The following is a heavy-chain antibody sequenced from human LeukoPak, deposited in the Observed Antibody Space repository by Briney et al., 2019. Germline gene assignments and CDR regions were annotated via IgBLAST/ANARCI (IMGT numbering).Heavy chain of an antibody. CDR3: ARVFVYSNSYFDY. V-gene: IGHV3-23*01. CDR1: GFTFSSYA. J-gene: IGHJ4*02. D-gene: IGHD6-6*01. Sequence: GGSLRLSCAASGFTFSSYAMSWVRQAPGKGLEWVSAISGSGGSTYYADSVKGRFTISRDNSKNTLYLQMNSLRAEDTAVYYCARVFVYSNSYFDYWGQGTLVTVPS. CDR2: ISGSGGST.